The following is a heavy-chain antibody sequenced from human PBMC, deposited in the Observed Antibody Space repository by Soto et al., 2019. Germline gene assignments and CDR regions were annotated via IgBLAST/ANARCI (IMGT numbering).Heavy chain of an antibody. V-gene: IGHV3-66*01. CDR1: GFTVSSDY. J-gene: IGHJ6*02. CDR2: IYSGGTT. Sequence: EVQLVESGGGLVQPGGSLRLSCAASGFTVSSDYMTWVRQAPGKGLEWLSTIYSGGTTYYADSVKGRFTVSRDNSKNALFLQMNNLRVDDTSIYYCARDPGLRNGMDVWGQGTTVTVSS. CDR3: ARDPGLRNGMDV.